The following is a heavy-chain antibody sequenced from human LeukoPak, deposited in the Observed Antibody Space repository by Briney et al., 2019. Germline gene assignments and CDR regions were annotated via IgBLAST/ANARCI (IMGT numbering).Heavy chain of an antibody. CDR1: GFTFSSFA. Sequence: GGSLRLSCAASGFTFSSFAMSWVRQAPGKGLEWVSAISDSGGSTYYADSVKGRFTISRDNSKNTLCLQMNSLRAEDTAVYYCAKPVTYYYDSSGYYYDYWGQGTLVTVSS. CDR3: AKPVTYYYDSSGYYYDY. J-gene: IGHJ4*02. V-gene: IGHV3-23*01. CDR2: ISDSGGST. D-gene: IGHD3-22*01.